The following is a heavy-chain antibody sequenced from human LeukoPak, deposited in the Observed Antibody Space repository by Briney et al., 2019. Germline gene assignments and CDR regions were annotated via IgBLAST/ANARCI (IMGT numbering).Heavy chain of an antibody. CDR3: ARLPGRSGADCFRAFDI. Sequence: PSETLSLTCTVSDDSISSYYWIWIRQPPGKGLEWIGYIHHSGSANYNPSLRSRITMSVDTSKNHFSLSLTSVTAADTAVYYCARLPGRSGADCFRAFDIWGQGTMVTVSS. D-gene: IGHD2-21*02. CDR2: IHHSGSA. J-gene: IGHJ3*02. CDR1: DDSISSYY. V-gene: IGHV4-59*08.